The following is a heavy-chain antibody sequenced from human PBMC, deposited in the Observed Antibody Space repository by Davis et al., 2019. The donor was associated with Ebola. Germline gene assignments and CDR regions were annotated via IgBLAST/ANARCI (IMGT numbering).Heavy chain of an antibody. D-gene: IGHD6-19*01. Sequence: MPSETLSLTCTVSGGSISSNTYYWGWIRQPPGKGLEWIGNIYHSGSTYYNPSLKSRVTISVDTSKNQFSLKLTSVTAADTAVYYCARHVQQWLDVDKFDYWGQGTLVTVSS. CDR3: ARHVQQWLDVDKFDY. V-gene: IGHV4-39*01. CDR2: IYHSGST. J-gene: IGHJ4*02. CDR1: GGSISSNTYY.